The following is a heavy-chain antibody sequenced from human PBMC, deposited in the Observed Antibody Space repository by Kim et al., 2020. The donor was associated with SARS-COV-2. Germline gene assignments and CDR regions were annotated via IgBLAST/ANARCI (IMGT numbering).Heavy chain of an antibody. Sequence: GGSLRLSCAASGFTFYNYAMNWVRQAPGKGLEWVSIISGSTGGTDYADSVKGRFTISRDNSKNTLYLQMNSLRADDTAVYYCAKGGCSGDSCSFDYWSQGTLVTVSS. CDR1: GFTFYNYA. D-gene: IGHD2-15*01. CDR3: AKGGCSGDSCSFDY. J-gene: IGHJ4*02. V-gene: IGHV3-23*01. CDR2: ISGSTGGT.